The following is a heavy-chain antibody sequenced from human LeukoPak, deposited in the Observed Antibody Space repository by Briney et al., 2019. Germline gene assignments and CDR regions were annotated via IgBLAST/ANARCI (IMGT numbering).Heavy chain of an antibody. CDR3: ARALIHIPGAFDI. D-gene: IGHD2-21*01. Sequence: PGGSLRLSCAASGFTFSSYWMHWVRQAPGKGLVWVSRINSDGSSTSYADSAKGRFTISRDNAKNTLYLQMNSLRAEDTAVYYCARALIHIPGAFDIWGQGTMVTVSS. V-gene: IGHV3-74*01. CDR1: GFTFSSYW. J-gene: IGHJ3*02. CDR2: INSDGSST.